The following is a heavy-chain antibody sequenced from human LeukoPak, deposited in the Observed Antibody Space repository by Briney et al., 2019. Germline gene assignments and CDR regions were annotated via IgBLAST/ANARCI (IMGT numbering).Heavy chain of an antibody. CDR3: ARAAAGLTPLIDY. D-gene: IGHD6-13*01. CDR1: GGTFSSYA. CDR2: IIHIIGIA. Sequence: ASVKVSCQASGGTFSSYAISWVRQAPGQGLEWMGRIIHIIGIANYAQTSQRRVTLTADKTTRTAYMEQSSLRSEDTAVYYSARAAAGLTPLIDYWGQGTLVTVSS. J-gene: IGHJ4*02. V-gene: IGHV1-69*04.